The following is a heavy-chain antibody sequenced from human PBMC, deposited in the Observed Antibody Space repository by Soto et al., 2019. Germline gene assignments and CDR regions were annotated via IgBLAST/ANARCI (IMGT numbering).Heavy chain of an antibody. D-gene: IGHD3-22*01. V-gene: IGHV4-59*01. CDR3: AREYYYDSSGYYPPRDY. CDR1: GGSISSYY. J-gene: IGHJ4*02. CDR2: IYYSGST. Sequence: SETLSLTCTVSGGSISSYYWSWIRQPPGKGLEWIGYIYYSGSTNYNPSLKSRVTISVDTSKNQFSLKLSSVTAADTAMYYCAREYYYDSSGYYPPRDYWGQGTLVTVSS.